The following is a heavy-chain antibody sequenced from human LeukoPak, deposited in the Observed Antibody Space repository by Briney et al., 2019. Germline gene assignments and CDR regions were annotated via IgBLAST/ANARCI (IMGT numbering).Heavy chain of an antibody. D-gene: IGHD1-7*01. Sequence: GVSLRLSCAASGFTFSSYRMNWVRQAPGKGLEWVSSISSSSSYIYYADSVKGRFTISRDNAKNSLYLQMNSLRAEDTAVYYCARWDYAPTNWYFDLWGRGTLVTVSS. J-gene: IGHJ2*01. CDR2: ISSSSSYI. V-gene: IGHV3-21*01. CDR3: ARWDYAPTNWYFDL. CDR1: GFTFSSYR.